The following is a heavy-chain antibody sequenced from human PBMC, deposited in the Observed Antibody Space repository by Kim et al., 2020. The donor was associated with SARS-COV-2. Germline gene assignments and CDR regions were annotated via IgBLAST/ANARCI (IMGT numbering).Heavy chain of an antibody. Sequence: ASVKVSCKASGYTFTSYAMNWVRQAPGQGLEWMGWINTNTGNPTYAQGFTGRFVFSLDTSVSTAYLQISSLKAEDTAMYYCARNLYYDFWSGMLNYYYYYGMDVWGQGTTVTVSS. CDR2: INTNTGNP. CDR1: GYTFTSYA. J-gene: IGHJ6*02. CDR3: ARNLYYDFWSGMLNYYYYYGMDV. D-gene: IGHD3-3*01. V-gene: IGHV7-4-1*02.